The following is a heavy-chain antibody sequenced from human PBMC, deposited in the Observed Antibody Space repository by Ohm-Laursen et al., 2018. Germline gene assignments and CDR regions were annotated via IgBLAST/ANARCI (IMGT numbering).Heavy chain of an antibody. CDR2: ISYVGSNR. CDR3: AKYRVTAMLANDAFDI. J-gene: IGHJ3*02. D-gene: IGHD5-18*01. Sequence: SLRLSCTASGFTHTTYGMYWVRQAPGKGLEWVAAISYVGSNRYYADSVKGRFTISRDNSENTLYLQMSSLRVEDTAVYYCAKYRVTAMLANDAFDIWGQGTMATVSS. V-gene: IGHV3-30*18. CDR1: GFTHTTYG.